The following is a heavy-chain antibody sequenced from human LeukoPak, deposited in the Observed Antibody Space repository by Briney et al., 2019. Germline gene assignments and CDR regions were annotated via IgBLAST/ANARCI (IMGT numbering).Heavy chain of an antibody. V-gene: IGHV3-20*04. D-gene: IGHD3-10*01. CDR2: INWNGGST. J-gene: IGHJ4*02. CDR1: GFTFDDYG. CDR3: ARRRVTVVRGVDITSYYFDY. Sequence: PGGSLGLSCAASGFTFDDYGMSWVRQAPGKGLEWVSAINWNGGSTGYADSVKGRFTISRDNAKNSLYLQMNSLRAEDTALYYCARRRVTVVRGVDITSYYFDYWGQGTLVTVSS.